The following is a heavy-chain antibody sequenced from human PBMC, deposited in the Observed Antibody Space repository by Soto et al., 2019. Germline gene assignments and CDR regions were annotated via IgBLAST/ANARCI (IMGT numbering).Heavy chain of an antibody. CDR3: AKDFIANNGVWEAFDM. V-gene: IGHV3-23*01. CDR2: LVGNGGDR. Sequence: PGGSLRPSCAASGFSFSAYAMNWVRQAPGKGLQWVSGLVGNGGDRNYADSVRGRFTVSRDNSKNTLYLQMNNLRDEDTAVYYCAKDFIANNGVWEAFDMWGRGTEVTVSS. J-gene: IGHJ3*02. CDR1: GFSFSAYA. D-gene: IGHD2-8*01.